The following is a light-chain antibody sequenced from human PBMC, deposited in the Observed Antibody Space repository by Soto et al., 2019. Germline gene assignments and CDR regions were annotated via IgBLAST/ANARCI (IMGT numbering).Light chain of an antibody. V-gene: IGLV1-36*01. CDR1: SSNIGNNA. J-gene: IGLJ1*01. Sequence: QSVLTQPPSVSEAPRQRVTICCSGSSSNIGNNAVNWYQQLPGQAPKIVIYYDNLLTSGVSDRFSGSKSGISASLAISDLQSDDEADYYCASWDDSLNAYVFGPGTKVTVL. CDR2: YDN. CDR3: ASWDDSLNAYV.